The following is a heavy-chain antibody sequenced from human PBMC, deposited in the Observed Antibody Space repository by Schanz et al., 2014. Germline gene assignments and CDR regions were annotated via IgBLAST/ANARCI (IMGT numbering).Heavy chain of an antibody. CDR2: ISDRGDGT. Sequence: EVQLVESGGGLVQPGGSLRLSCATSGFTFTTFAMTWVRQAPGKGLEWVSGISDRGDGTNYGDSVRGRFTISRDNAKNSLYLQMNSLRDEDTAVYYCARDSDRATMVRTYNWFDPWGQGTLVTVSS. J-gene: IGHJ5*02. CDR1: GFTFTTFA. D-gene: IGHD3-10*01. CDR3: ARDSDRATMVRTYNWFDP. V-gene: IGHV3-23*04.